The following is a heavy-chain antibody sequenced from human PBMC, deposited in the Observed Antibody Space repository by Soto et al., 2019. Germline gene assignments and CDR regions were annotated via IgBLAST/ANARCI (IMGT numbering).Heavy chain of an antibody. V-gene: IGHV1-69*01. CDR2: IIPTYGTT. CDR1: GDALTVYT. CDR3: AKDRDYHDNSGYHPQFDS. Sequence: QVQLVQSGAEVKKPGSSVTVSCKASGDALTVYTISWVRQARGHGLEWMGGIIPTYGTTNYAQKFQGRVRMTADESTTTVYMELRSLRSEDTAMYFCAKDRDYHDNSGYHPQFDSWGQGTLGTVSS. D-gene: IGHD3-22*01. J-gene: IGHJ4*02.